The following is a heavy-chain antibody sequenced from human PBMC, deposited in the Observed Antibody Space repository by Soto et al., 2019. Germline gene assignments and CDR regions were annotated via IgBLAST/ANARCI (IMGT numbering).Heavy chain of an antibody. Sequence: GGSLRLSCAASGFTFSSYAMSWVRQAPGKGLEWVSAISGNGDSTYYADSVNGRFTISRDNSKNTLYLQVNSLTAKDTAVYYCAQDPAAYFESQSGWSYYYMVVWGKGTTVSLSS. D-gene: IGHD3-9*01. CDR2: ISGNGDST. J-gene: IGHJ6*03. CDR1: GFTFSSYA. V-gene: IGHV3-23*01. CDR3: AQDPAAYFESQSGWSYYYMVV.